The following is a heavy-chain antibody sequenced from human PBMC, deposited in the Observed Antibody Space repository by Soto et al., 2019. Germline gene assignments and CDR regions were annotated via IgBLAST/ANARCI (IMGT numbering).Heavy chain of an antibody. CDR3: ARVSGGSSADYYYYGTDV. CDR1: GGSFSGYY. V-gene: IGHV4-34*01. CDR2: INHSGST. D-gene: IGHD6-6*01. J-gene: IGHJ6*02. Sequence: SETLSLTCAVYGGSFSGYYWSWIRQPPGKGLEWIGEINHSGSTNYNPSLKSRVTISVDTSKNQFSLKLSSVTAADTAVYYCARVSGGSSADYYYYGTDVWGQGTTVTVS.